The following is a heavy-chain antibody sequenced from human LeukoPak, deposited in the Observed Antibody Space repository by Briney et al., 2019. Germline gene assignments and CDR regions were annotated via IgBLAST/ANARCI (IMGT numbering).Heavy chain of an antibody. D-gene: IGHD3-9*01. CDR2: IKSKTDGGTT. Sequence: GGSLRLSCAASGFTFSNAWMSWVRQAPGKGLEWVGRIKSKTDGGTTDYAAPVIGRFTISSDDSKNTLYLQMNSLKTEDTAVYYCTTGHILTGYDAFDIWGQGTRVTVSS. CDR3: TTGHILTGYDAFDI. V-gene: IGHV3-15*01. CDR1: GFTFSNAW. J-gene: IGHJ3*02.